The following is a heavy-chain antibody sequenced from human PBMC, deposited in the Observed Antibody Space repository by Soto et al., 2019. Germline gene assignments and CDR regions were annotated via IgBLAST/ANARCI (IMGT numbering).Heavy chain of an antibody. CDR2: IFSSGRT. Sequence: SETLSLTCSVSGASLLSSYWSWVRQPAGKGLEWIGHIFSSGRTSYNPSLKSRLTMSIDPSKDLFSLNLSSVTAADTAVYYCAQGWDVKYFDKWGQGTLVTVSS. CDR3: AQGWDVKYFDK. J-gene: IGHJ4*01. V-gene: IGHV4-4*07. D-gene: IGHD6-19*01. CDR1: GASLLSSY.